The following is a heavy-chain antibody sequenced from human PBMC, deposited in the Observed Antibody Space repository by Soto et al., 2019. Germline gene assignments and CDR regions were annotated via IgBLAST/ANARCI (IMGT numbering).Heavy chain of an antibody. V-gene: IGHV3-33*01. D-gene: IGHD2-2*01. CDR3: AREGCSRSAWYRGSLFDT. Sequence: GVSLRLSCAPSGFTFSDFCIHWVRQAPCKGLEWVAVIWYDGTNKYYGDSVKGRFTISRDNSKNRLYLQMNSLTAEDKAVYYCAREGCSRSAWYRGSLFDTWGKGTRVTVS. J-gene: IGHJ5*02. CDR2: IWYDGTNK. CDR1: GFTFSDFC.